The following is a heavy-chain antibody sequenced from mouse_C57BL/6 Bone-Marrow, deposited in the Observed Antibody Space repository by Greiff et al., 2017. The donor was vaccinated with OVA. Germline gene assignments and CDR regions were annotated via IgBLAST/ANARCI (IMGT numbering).Heavy chain of an antibody. J-gene: IGHJ1*03. CDR2: IYPRDGST. CDR3: ARNDGYYLWYFDV. D-gene: IGHD2-3*01. V-gene: IGHV1-85*01. Sequence: QVQLQQSGPELVKPGASVKLSCTASGYTFTSYDINWVKQRPGQGLEWIGWIYPRDGSTKYNEKFKGKATLTVDTSSSTAYMELHSLTSEDSAVYFCARNDGYYLWYFDVWGTGTTVTVSS. CDR1: GYTFTSYD.